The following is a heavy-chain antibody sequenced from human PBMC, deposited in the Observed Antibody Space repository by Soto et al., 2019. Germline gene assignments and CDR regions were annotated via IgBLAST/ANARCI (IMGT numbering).Heavy chain of an antibody. V-gene: IGHV3-7*01. CDR2: IKEDGSQK. D-gene: IGHD3-10*01. Sequence: EVQLVESGGDLVQPGGSLRLSCAVSGFTFSHYWMTWVRQAPGKGLEWVANIKEDGSQKNYVDSVKGRFTVSRDNAKNSLYLQMNSLRAEDTDVYYCARSGSEVDYCGQGTLVIVYS. CDR3: ARSGSEVDY. J-gene: IGHJ4*02. CDR1: GFTFSHYW.